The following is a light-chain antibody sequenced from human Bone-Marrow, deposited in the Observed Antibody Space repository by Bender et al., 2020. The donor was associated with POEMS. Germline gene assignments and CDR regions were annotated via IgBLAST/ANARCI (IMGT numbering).Light chain of an antibody. Sequence: QSALTQPASVSGSPGQSITISCTGTSSDVGGYNYVSWFQQHPGKAPKLMIYDVSDRPSGVSNRFSGSKSGNTASLTISGLQPEDEADYYCCSYAGSSTWVFGTGTKVTVL. CDR3: CSYAGSSTWV. J-gene: IGLJ1*01. CDR2: DVS. CDR1: SSDVGGYNY. V-gene: IGLV2-14*01.